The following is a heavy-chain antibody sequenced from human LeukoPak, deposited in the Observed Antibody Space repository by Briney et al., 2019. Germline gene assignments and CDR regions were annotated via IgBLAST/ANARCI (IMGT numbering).Heavy chain of an antibody. J-gene: IGHJ4*02. D-gene: IGHD2-15*01. CDR2: ISYDGSNK. CDR1: GFTFSSYA. V-gene: IGHV3-30-3*01. CDR3: ARGLVVVAATDY. Sequence: GGSLRLSCAASGFTFSSYAMHWVRQVPGKGLEWVAVISYDGSNKYYADSVKGRFTISRDNSKNTLYLQMNSLRAEDTAVYYCARGLVVVAATDYWGQGTLVTVSS.